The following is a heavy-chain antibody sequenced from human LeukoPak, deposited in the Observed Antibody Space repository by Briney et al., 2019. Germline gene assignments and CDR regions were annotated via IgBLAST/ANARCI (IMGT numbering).Heavy chain of an antibody. Sequence: SETLSLTCAVSGGSISSGGYSWSWIRQPPGKGLEWIGYIYHSGSTYYNPSLKSRVTISVDRSKNQFSLKLSSVTAADTAVYYCARGEHWQQLPLDYWGQGTLVTVSS. CDR3: ARGEHWQQLPLDY. D-gene: IGHD6-13*01. CDR2: IYHSGST. J-gene: IGHJ4*02. CDR1: GGSISSGGYS. V-gene: IGHV4-30-2*01.